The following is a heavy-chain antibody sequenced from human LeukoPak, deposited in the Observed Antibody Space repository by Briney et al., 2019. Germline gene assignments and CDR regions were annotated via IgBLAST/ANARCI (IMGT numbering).Heavy chain of an antibody. Sequence: GWSLRLSCAASGFTFSDYYMSWIRQAPGKGLEWVSYISSSGSTIYYADSVRGLFTISRDNAKNSLYLQMNSLRAEDTAVYYCARVLVTAIPSYFDYWGQGTLVTVSS. CDR1: GFTFSDYY. V-gene: IGHV3-11*01. D-gene: IGHD2-21*02. CDR3: ARVLVTAIPSYFDY. J-gene: IGHJ4*02. CDR2: ISSSGSTI.